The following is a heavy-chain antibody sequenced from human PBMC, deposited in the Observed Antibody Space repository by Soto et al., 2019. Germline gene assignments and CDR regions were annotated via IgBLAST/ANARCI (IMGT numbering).Heavy chain of an antibody. CDR2: IYYSGST. V-gene: IGHV4-59*01. CDR1: GDSITSYY. J-gene: IGHJ5*02. Sequence: SETLSLTCTVSGDSITSYYWSWIRQPPGKGLEWIGYIYYSGSTNYNPSLKSRVSISVDTSKNQFSLRLSSVTAADTAMYYCARETGVRYPFDPWGQGTLVTAPQ. D-gene: IGHD3-9*01. CDR3: ARETGVRYPFDP.